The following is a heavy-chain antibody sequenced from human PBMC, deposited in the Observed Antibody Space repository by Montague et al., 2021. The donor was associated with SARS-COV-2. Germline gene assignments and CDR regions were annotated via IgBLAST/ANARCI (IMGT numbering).Heavy chain of an antibody. V-gene: IGHV3-48*03. CDR1: GFTFSNYD. CDR2: ISTSAYTT. Sequence: SLRLSCAASGFTFSNYDMNWVRQAPGKGPEWISYISTSAYTTSYAGSVKGRFTISRDNGKNSLYLQMNSLRVEDTAVYYCAREAAESSGWSDWGQGTLVTVSS. D-gene: IGHD6-19*01. J-gene: IGHJ4*02. CDR3: AREAAESSGWSD.